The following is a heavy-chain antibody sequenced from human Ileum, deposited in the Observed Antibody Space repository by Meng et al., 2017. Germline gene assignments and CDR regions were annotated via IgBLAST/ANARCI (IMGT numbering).Heavy chain of an antibody. CDR2: GST. Sequence: QRQESGPGMVRPWVPLTLTCTVSGASVSSNNDGWCWIRQPPGKGLEWIGYGSTNHNPSLKSRVTISVDTSKNQFFLTLNSVTAADTAIYYCARDHWGSLDYWGQGILVTVPQ. CDR3: ARDHWGSLDY. V-gene: IGHV4-61*01. CDR1: GASVSSNNDG. D-gene: IGHD7-27*01. J-gene: IGHJ4*02.